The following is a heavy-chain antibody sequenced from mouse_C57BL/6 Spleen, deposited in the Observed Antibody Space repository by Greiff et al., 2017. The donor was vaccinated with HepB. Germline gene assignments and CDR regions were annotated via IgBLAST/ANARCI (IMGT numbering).Heavy chain of an antibody. J-gene: IGHJ2*01. CDR1: GYSFTGYY. D-gene: IGHD3-3*01. CDR3: ASRGWAFDY. Sequence: EVQLQQSGPELVKPGASVKISCKASGYSFTGYYMNWVKQSPEKSLEWIGEINPSTGGTTYNQKFKAKATLTVDKSSSTAYMQLKSLTSEDSAVYYCASRGWAFDYWGQGTTLTVSS. CDR2: INPSTGGT. V-gene: IGHV1-42*01.